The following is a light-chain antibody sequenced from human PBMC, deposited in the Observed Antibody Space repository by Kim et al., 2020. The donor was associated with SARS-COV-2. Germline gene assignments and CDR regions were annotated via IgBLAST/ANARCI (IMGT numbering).Light chain of an antibody. CDR1: HSISNR. V-gene: IGKV1-5*03. Sequence: ATSGKIVTITCRASHSISNRLAWYLHTPGKAPKHVLYNASVLQSVVPSRFSGSVSGTEFTLTISGLQPDEFATYYCQQYDSYPWTFGQGTKLHI. CDR2: NAS. CDR3: QQYDSYPWT. J-gene: IGKJ1*01.